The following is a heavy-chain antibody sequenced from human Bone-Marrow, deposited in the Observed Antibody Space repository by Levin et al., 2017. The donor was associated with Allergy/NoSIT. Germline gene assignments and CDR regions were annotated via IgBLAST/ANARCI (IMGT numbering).Heavy chain of an antibody. V-gene: IGHV3-33*03. CDR1: GFIFGDFG. Sequence: SCVGSGFIFGDFGLHWVRQRPGKGLEWVAISWYDGSKNYYVDPVRGRFTISRDDSKNMVFLQMDSLTVEDTAVYYCAKGPIEVAGRVLDFWGQGTLVTVSS. CDR3: AKGPIEVAGRVLDF. CDR2: SWYDGSKN. J-gene: IGHJ4*02. D-gene: IGHD2-21*01.